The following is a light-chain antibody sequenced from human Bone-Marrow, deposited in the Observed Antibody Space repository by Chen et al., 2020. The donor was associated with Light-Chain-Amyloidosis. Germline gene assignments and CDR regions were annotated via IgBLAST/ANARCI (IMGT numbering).Light chain of an antibody. CDR2: GSS. V-gene: IGKV3-20*01. Sequence: EIVLSQSPGTLSLSPGEGANLSCRASQTISSNYITWYQQKFGKAPRLLIYGSSSRATGIPDRFTGSGSGTDFTLTINRLEPEDFAMYYCQQYGTSPLTFGGGTKVEIK. CDR1: QTISSNY. J-gene: IGKJ4*01. CDR3: QQYGTSPLT.